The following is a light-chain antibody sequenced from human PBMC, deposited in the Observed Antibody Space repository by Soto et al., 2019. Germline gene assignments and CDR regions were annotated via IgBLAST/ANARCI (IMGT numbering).Light chain of an antibody. Sequence: EIVMTQSPATLSVSPGERVTLSCRASQSVSINLAWYQQTVGQAPRLLIYGASTRATGIPARFSGSGSGTEFTLTISSLQSEDFAVYYCQQYNNWPPWTFGQGTKVDIK. V-gene: IGKV3-15*01. CDR1: QSVSIN. CDR3: QQYNNWPPWT. J-gene: IGKJ1*01. CDR2: GAS.